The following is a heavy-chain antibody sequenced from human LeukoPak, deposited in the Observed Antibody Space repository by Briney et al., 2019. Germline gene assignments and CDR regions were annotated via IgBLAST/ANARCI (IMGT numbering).Heavy chain of an antibody. V-gene: IGHV3-30-3*01. D-gene: IGHD6-19*01. CDR2: ISYDGSNK. J-gene: IGHJ4*02. CDR3: ARDRRAVAGTHFDY. CDR1: GFTFSSYA. Sequence: GGSLRLSCAASGFTFSSYAMHWVRQAPGKGLEWVAVISYDGSNKYYANSVKGRFTIFRDNSKNTLYLQMNSLRAEDTAVYYCARDRRAVAGTHFDYWGQGTLVTVSS.